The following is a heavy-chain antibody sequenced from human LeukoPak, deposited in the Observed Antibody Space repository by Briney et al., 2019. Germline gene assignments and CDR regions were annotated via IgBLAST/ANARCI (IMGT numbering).Heavy chain of an antibody. CDR2: IYYSGST. D-gene: IGHD4-11*01. CDR1: GGSISSYY. Sequence: SETLSLTCTVSGGSISSYYWSWIRQPPGKGLEWIGYIYYSGSTNYNPSLKSRVTISVDTSKNQFSLKLSSVTAADTAVYYCARSHSNYYYYGMDVWGQGTTATVSS. J-gene: IGHJ6*02. V-gene: IGHV4-59*01. CDR3: ARSHSNYYYYGMDV.